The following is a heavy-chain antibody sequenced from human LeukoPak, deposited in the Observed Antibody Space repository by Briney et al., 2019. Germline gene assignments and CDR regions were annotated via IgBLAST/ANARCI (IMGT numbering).Heavy chain of an antibody. Sequence: ASVKVSCKSSAYNFTVSYIHWVRQVPGQGLEWMGWINPNSGGTNYAQKFQVRVTITRDTSITTAYMEVSRLRSDGTAVYYCARDGGYCTNCVCSHTPWGQGSLVTVSS. CDR1: AYNFTVSY. CDR3: ARDGGYCTNCVCSHTP. D-gene: IGHD2-8*01. J-gene: IGHJ5*02. CDR2: INPNSGGT. V-gene: IGHV1-2*02.